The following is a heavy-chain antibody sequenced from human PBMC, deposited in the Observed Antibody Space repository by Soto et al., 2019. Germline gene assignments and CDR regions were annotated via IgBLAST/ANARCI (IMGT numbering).Heavy chain of an antibody. Sequence: EVQLLESGGGLVQQGGSLRLSCAASAFTFSSYAMSWVRQTPRKGLEWVSSISGSGDSTFYADSVKGRFTISRDNSKNTLYLEMSRLRAEDTAIYFCAKDGRIHLYSPPFDYWGQGALVSVTS. CDR3: AKDGRIHLYSPPFDY. V-gene: IGHV3-23*01. J-gene: IGHJ4*02. D-gene: IGHD5-18*01. CDR2: ISGSGDST. CDR1: AFTFSSYA.